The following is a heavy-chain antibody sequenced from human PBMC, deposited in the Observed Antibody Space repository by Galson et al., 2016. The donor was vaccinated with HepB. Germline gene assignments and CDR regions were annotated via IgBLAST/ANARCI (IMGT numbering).Heavy chain of an antibody. Sequence: SLRLSCAASGFTFSSCAMSWVRQTPGKVLEWVSSISSSGDSTYYADSVKARFIISRDNSKNTLQLHMSSLGAEDTAIYYCAKRPSGYWAPFDYWGQGILVTVSS. CDR2: ISSSGDST. J-gene: IGHJ4*02. CDR1: GFTFSSCA. D-gene: IGHD3-3*01. V-gene: IGHV3-23*01. CDR3: AKRPSGYWAPFDY.